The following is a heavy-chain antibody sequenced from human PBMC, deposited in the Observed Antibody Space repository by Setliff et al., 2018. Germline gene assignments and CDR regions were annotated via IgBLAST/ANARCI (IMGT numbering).Heavy chain of an antibody. J-gene: IGHJ4*02. CDR3: ARGQTLRHFDWPTAFDY. D-gene: IGHD3-9*01. CDR1: GYTFNNYG. CDR2: ISAYSGET. Sequence: GASVKVSCKASGYTFNNYGIIWVRQAPGQGPEWMGWISAYSGETNYAQIFQGRVTMTTGTPTSTAYMELRSLTSDDTAVYYCARGQTLRHFDWPTAFDYWGLGTLVTVSS. V-gene: IGHV1-18*01.